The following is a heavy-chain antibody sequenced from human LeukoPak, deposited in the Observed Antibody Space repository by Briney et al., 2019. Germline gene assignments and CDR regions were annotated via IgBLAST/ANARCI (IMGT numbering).Heavy chain of an antibody. Sequence: GGSLRLSCAASGFTFSSYAMSWVRQAPGKGLEWVSAISGSGGSTYYADSVKGRFTISRDNSKNTLYLQMNSLRAEDTAVYYCAKAKKYCSGGSCYYFDYWGQGTLVIVSS. D-gene: IGHD2-15*01. V-gene: IGHV3-23*01. J-gene: IGHJ4*02. CDR1: GFTFSSYA. CDR2: ISGSGGST. CDR3: AKAKKYCSGGSCYYFDY.